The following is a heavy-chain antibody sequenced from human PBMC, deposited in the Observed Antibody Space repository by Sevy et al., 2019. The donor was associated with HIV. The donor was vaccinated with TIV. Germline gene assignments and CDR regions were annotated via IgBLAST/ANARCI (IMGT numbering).Heavy chain of an antibody. Sequence: GGSLRLSCAASGFTFSSYWMSWVRQAPGKGLEWVANIKQDGSEKYYVDSVKGRFTISRDNAKNSLYLQMNSLRAEDTAVYYCARDQYGSGWYGEYFQHWGQGTLVTVSS. V-gene: IGHV3-7*01. J-gene: IGHJ1*01. D-gene: IGHD6-19*01. CDR2: IKQDGSEK. CDR3: ARDQYGSGWYGEYFQH. CDR1: GFTFSSYW.